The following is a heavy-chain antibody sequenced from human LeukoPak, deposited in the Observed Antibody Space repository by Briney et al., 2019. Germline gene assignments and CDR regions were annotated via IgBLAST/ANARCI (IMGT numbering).Heavy chain of an antibody. CDR2: INPSGGST. Sequence: ASVKVSCKGSGYTFTSYYMHWVRQAPGQGLEWMGIINPSGGSTSYAQKFQGRVTMTRDTSTSTVYMELSSLSSEDTAVYYCARDYSGAAPFDYWGQGTLVTVSS. V-gene: IGHV1-46*01. CDR3: ARDYSGAAPFDY. CDR1: GYTFTSYY. D-gene: IGHD4-17*01. J-gene: IGHJ4*02.